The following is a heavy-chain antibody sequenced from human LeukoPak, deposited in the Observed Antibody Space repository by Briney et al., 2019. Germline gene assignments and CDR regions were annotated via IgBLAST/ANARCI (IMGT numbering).Heavy chain of an antibody. D-gene: IGHD3-16*01. J-gene: IGHJ4*02. CDR3: ARDLTGRRGYFDY. CDR1: GFTVSSNY. CDR2: IYSGGST. Sequence: GGSLRLSCAASGFTVSSNYMSWVRQAPGKGLEWVSVIYSGGSTYYADSVKGRFTISRDNSKNTLYLQMNSLRAEDTAVYYCARDLTGRRGYFDYWGQGTLVTVSS. V-gene: IGHV3-53*01.